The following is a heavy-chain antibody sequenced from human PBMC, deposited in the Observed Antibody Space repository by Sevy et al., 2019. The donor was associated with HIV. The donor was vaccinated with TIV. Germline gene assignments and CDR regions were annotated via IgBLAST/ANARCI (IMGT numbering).Heavy chain of an antibody. J-gene: IGHJ4*02. D-gene: IGHD6-13*01. CDR3: ARLSGYSSSWSYFDY. CDR2: ISSSTI. Sequence: GGSLRLSRAASGFTFSSYSMNWVRQAPGKGLEWVSYISSSTIYYADSVKGRFTISRDNAKNSLYLQMNSLRAEDTAVYYCARLSGYSSSWSYFDYWGQGTLVTVSS. V-gene: IGHV3-48*01. CDR1: GFTFSSYS.